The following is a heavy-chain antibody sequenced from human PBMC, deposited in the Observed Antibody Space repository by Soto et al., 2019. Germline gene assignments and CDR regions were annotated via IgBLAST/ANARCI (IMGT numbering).Heavy chain of an antibody. J-gene: IGHJ6*02. Sequence: APVKGSCKASGYTFTSYGIRWVRQAPGQGLEWMGWISAYNGNTNYAQKLQGRVTMTTDTSTSTAYMELRSLRSDDTAVYHCEREDCTNGVCYYGMDAWGQGTPVTDPS. CDR2: ISAYNGNT. D-gene: IGHD2-8*01. CDR3: EREDCTNGVCYYGMDA. V-gene: IGHV1-18*04. CDR1: GYTFTSYG.